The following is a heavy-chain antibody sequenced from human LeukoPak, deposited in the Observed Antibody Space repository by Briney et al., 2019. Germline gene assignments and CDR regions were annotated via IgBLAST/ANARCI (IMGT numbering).Heavy chain of an antibody. Sequence: SETLSLTCAVSGYSISSHYFWGWIRQPPGKGLEWIGSIDHSGTTYYNPSLKSRVTISVDTSKNQLSLKLSSVTASDTAVYYCARVKVETTSGFGSWGQGTLVTVSS. CDR1: GYSISSHYF. V-gene: IGHV4-38-2*01. CDR2: IDHSGTT. D-gene: IGHD1-1*01. J-gene: IGHJ4*02. CDR3: ARVKVETTSGFGS.